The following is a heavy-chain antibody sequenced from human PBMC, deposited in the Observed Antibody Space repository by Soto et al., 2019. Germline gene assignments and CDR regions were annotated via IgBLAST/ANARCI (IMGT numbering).Heavy chain of an antibody. Sequence: LRLSCAASGFTFSSYEMNWVRQAPGKGLEWVSYISSSGSTIYYADSVKGRFTISRDNAKNSLYLQMNSLRAEDTAVYYCAREEYCSSTSCYTGGYYYYGMDVWGQGTTVTVSS. CDR1: GFTFSSYE. CDR3: AREEYCSSTSCYTGGYYYYGMDV. D-gene: IGHD2-2*02. J-gene: IGHJ6*02. CDR2: ISSSGSTI. V-gene: IGHV3-48*03.